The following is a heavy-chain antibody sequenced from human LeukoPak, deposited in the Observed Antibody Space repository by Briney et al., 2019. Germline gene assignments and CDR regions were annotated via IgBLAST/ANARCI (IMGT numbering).Heavy chain of an antibody. V-gene: IGHV4-59*01. Sequence: PSETLSLTCTVSGGSISSYYWSWIRQPPGKGLEWFGYIYYSGSTNYNPSLKSRVTISVDTSKNQFSLKLSSVTAADTAVYYCARGVSGWLRGAAFDIWGQGTMVTVSS. CDR2: IYYSGST. CDR3: ARGVSGWLRGAAFDI. J-gene: IGHJ3*02. D-gene: IGHD6-19*01. CDR1: GGSISSYY.